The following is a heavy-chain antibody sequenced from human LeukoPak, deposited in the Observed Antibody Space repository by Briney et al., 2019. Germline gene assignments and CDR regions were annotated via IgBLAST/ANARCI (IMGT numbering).Heavy chain of an antibody. D-gene: IGHD6-19*01. Sequence: PSETLSLTCTVSGGSISSYYWSWIRQPPGKGLEWIGYIYYSGSTNYNPSLKSRVTISVDTSKNKFSLKLSSVTAADTAVYYCARMVRGRGAVAGKGLWDYYYYYYMDVWGKGPTVTVSS. CDR1: GGSISSYY. J-gene: IGHJ6*03. CDR3: ARMVRGRGAVAGKGLWDYYYYYYMDV. CDR2: IYYSGST. V-gene: IGHV4-59*12.